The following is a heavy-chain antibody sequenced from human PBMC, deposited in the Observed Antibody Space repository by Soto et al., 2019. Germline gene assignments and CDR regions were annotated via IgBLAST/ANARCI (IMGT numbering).Heavy chain of an antibody. CDR1: GFTFSSHS. CDR3: AIGTGITTSIDGFDI. J-gene: IGHJ3*02. V-gene: IGHV3-48*02. CDR2: IGISSNTI. Sequence: EVQLVESGGGLVQPGGSLRLSCAASGFTFSSHSMNWVRQAPGKGLEWVSCIGISSNTIYYADSVKGRFTISRDNAMNSLYLQMNSLRDADTAVYYCAIGTGITTSIDGFDIWGQGTMVTVSS. D-gene: IGHD3-3*01.